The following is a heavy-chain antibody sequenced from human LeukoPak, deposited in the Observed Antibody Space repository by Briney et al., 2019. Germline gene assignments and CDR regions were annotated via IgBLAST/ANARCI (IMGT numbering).Heavy chain of an antibody. CDR1: GFTLSVYW. CDR3: AAWGKFNY. V-gene: IGHV3-7*01. D-gene: IGHD7-27*01. CDR2: INLGGSAK. Sequence: GALRLSCAASGFTLSVYWMNWVRQAPGKGLEWVANINLGGSAKLYVDSAKGRFTISRDNAKNSLDLQMNSLKVEDTAVYYCAAWGKFNYWGQGTLVTVSS. J-gene: IGHJ4*02.